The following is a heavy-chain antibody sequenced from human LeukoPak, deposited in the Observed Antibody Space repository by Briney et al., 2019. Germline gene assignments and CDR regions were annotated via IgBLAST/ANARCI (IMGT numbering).Heavy chain of an antibody. J-gene: IGHJ5*02. CDR1: GYTFTSYG. CDR2: ISAYNGNT. V-gene: IGHV1-18*01. CDR3: AREWEGTMVRTFDP. D-gene: IGHD3-10*01. Sequence: ASVKVSCKASGYTFTSYGIIWVRQAPGQGLEWMGWISAYNGNTNYAQKLQGRVTMTTDTSTSTAYMELRSLRSDDTAVYYCAREWEGTMVRTFDPWGQGTLVTVSS.